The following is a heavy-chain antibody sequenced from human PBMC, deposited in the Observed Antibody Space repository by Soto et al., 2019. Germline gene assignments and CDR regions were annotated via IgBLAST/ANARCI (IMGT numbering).Heavy chain of an antibody. V-gene: IGHV3-48*03. CDR2: ISSSGSTI. D-gene: IGHD6-6*01. Sequence: GGSLRLSCTASGFTFSSYEMNWVRQAPGKGLEWVSYISSSGSTIYYADSVKGRFTISRDNAKNPLYLQMNSLRAEDTAVYYCAREEGSSSYFDYWGQGTLVTSPQ. J-gene: IGHJ4*02. CDR3: AREEGSSSYFDY. CDR1: GFTFSSYE.